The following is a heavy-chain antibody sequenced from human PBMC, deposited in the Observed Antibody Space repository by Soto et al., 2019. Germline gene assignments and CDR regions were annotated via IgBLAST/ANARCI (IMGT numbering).Heavy chain of an antibody. CDR3: ARHKAGYCSSTSCYYYYYYYMDV. V-gene: IGHV4-59*08. J-gene: IGHJ6*03. D-gene: IGHD2-2*01. CDR2: IYYSGST. Sequence: QVQLQESGPGLVKPSETLSLTCTVSGGSISSYYWSWIRQPPGKGLEWIGYIYYSGSTNYNPSLKSRGTISVDTSKNQFCLKLSSVTAADTAVYYCARHKAGYCSSTSCYYYYYYYMDVWGKGTTVTVSS. CDR1: GGSISSYY.